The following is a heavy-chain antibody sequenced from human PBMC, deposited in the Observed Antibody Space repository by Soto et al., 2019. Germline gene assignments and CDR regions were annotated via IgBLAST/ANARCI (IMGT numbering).Heavy chain of an antibody. Sequence: QVQLQESGPGLVKPSGTLSLTCAVSGGSFTSNNWWTWVRQPPGQGLEWIGEIYRTGSTNYNPSLKRRVTRSLDKSENQSSLKVTSLTAADTAVYYCASRDPGTSVDYWGQGTLVTVSS. CDR3: ASRDPGTSVDY. V-gene: IGHV4-4*02. CDR1: GGSFTSNNW. D-gene: IGHD1-7*01. J-gene: IGHJ4*02. CDR2: IYRTGST.